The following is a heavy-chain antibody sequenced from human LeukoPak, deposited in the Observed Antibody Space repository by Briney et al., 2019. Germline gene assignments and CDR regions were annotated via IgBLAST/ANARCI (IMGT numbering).Heavy chain of an antibody. CDR1: GYSFTSYW. D-gene: IGHD2-2*02. CDR2: IYPGDSDT. V-gene: IGHV5-51*01. CDR3: ARRDYCSSTSCYRVFDC. J-gene: IGHJ4*02. Sequence: GESLKISCKGSGYSFTSYWIGWVRQMPGKGLEWMGIIYPGDSDTRYSPSFQGQVTISADKSISTAYLQWSSLKASDTAMYYCARRDYCSSTSCYRVFDCWGQGTLVTVSS.